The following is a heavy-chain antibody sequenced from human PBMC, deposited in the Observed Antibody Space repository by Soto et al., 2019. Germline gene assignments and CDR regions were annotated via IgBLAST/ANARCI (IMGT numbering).Heavy chain of an antibody. CDR3: ARDPSIAAAGGFDY. CDR2: IYYSGST. Sequence: PSETLSLTCTVSGGSVSSGSYYWSWIRQPPGKGLEWIGYIYYSGSTDYNPSLKSRVTISVDTSKNQFSLKLSSVTAADTAVYYCARDPSIAAAGGFDYWGQGTLVTVSS. CDR1: GGSVSSGSYY. V-gene: IGHV4-61*01. J-gene: IGHJ4*02. D-gene: IGHD6-13*01.